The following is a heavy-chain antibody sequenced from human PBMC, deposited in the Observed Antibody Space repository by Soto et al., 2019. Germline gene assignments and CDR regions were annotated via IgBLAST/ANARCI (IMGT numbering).Heavy chain of an antibody. D-gene: IGHD6-19*01. Sequence: SETLSLTCAVYGGSFSGYYWSWIRQPPGKGLEWIGEINHSGSTNYNPSLKSRVTISVDTSKNQFSLKLSSLTAADTAVYYCARGVGYSSGWYKTAFDIWGQGTMVT. CDR3: ARGVGYSSGWYKTAFDI. CDR1: GGSFSGYY. CDR2: INHSGST. J-gene: IGHJ3*02. V-gene: IGHV4-34*01.